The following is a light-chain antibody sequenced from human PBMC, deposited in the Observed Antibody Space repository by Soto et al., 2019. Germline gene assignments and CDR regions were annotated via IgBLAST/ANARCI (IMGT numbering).Light chain of an antibody. Sequence: ELVMTQSPATLSVSPGERATLSCRAGQSVSSDLAWYQQKTCQAPRILIYYKSTRATGFPDRFSGGGSGTEFTLTISSLQSEDSAFYYCQQYNKWPITXGQGTRLEI. CDR2: YKS. CDR1: QSVSSD. J-gene: IGKJ5*01. V-gene: IGKV3D-15*01. CDR3: QQYNKWPIT.